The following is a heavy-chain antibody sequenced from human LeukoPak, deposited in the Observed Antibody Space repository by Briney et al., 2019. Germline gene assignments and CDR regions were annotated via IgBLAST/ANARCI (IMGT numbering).Heavy chain of an antibody. Sequence: SVKVSCKASGASFSTYAVSWVRQVPGQGLEWMGRIIPIFSTTKYAQKFQGRVTITTDESTTTGYMELSSLESEDTAVYYCARGRNIAAPGGGDLDYWGQGTLVTVSS. V-gene: IGHV1-69*05. J-gene: IGHJ4*02. D-gene: IGHD5-12*01. CDR2: IIPIFSTT. CDR1: GASFSTYA. CDR3: ARGRNIAAPGGGDLDY.